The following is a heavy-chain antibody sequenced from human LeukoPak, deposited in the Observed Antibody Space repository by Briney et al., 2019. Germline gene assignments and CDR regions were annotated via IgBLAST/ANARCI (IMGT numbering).Heavy chain of an antibody. CDR1: GFTFSSYT. CDR3: VKGLSSTAPFDY. CDR2: ISYDGNNK. D-gene: IGHD1-1*01. V-gene: IGHV3-30*04. J-gene: IGHJ4*02. Sequence: GGSLRLSCAASGFTFSSYTMHWVRQAPGTGLQWVAVISYDGNNKFYADSVKGRFTISRDNSKNTLFLQMNSLRAEDTAIYYCVKGLSSTAPFDYWGQGTLVTVSS.